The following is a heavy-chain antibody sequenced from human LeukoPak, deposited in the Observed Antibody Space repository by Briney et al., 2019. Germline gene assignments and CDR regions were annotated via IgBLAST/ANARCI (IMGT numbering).Heavy chain of an antibody. Sequence: GGSLRLSCAASGFTFSSYAMHWVRQAPGKGLEWVAVISYDGSNKYYADSVKGRFTISRDNSKNTLYLQMNSLRAEDTAVYYCARSRGSFDYWGQGTLVTVSS. CDR3: ARSRGSFDY. D-gene: IGHD3-10*01. J-gene: IGHJ4*02. CDR2: ISYDGSNK. CDR1: GFTFSSYA. V-gene: IGHV3-30*01.